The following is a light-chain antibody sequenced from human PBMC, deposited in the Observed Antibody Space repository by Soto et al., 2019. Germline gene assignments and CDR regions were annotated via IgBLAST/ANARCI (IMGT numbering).Light chain of an antibody. CDR2: DAS. Sequence: EILLAQSPATLSLSPGESAHLSCRASQSLSRYLAWSQQRPGQAPRLLIYDASNRATGVPARFSGSGSGTDFTLTTSSLQPEDFAVYYCQQFGASLTWTFGHGTTGDIK. CDR1: QSLSRY. V-gene: IGKV3-11*01. CDR3: QQFGASLTWT. J-gene: IGKJ1*01.